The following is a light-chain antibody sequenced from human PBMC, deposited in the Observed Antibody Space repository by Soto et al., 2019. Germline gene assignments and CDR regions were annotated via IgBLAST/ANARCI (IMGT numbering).Light chain of an antibody. V-gene: IGKV3-20*01. CDR3: QQYGSSPQT. CDR1: QSVTNSF. J-gene: IGKJ4*01. CDR2: GAS. Sequence: EIVLAQSPGTLSLSPGERATLSCRASQSVTNSFLAWYQQKPGQAPRLLIYGASRRATGIPDRFTGSGSGTDFTLTISRLEPEDFAVYYCQQYGSSPQTFGGGTKVEIK.